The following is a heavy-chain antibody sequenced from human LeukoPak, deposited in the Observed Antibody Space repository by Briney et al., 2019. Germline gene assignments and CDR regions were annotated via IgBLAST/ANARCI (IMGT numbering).Heavy chain of an antibody. CDR2: ISGSGGTT. CDR1: GITLSNCG. Sequence: PGGSLRLSCAVSGITLSNCGMSWVRQAPGKGLEWVAGISGSGGTTSYADSVKGRFTISRDNPQNTLYLQMNSLRAEDTAVYFCAKRGVVIRVILVGFHKEAYYFDSWGQGALVTVSS. D-gene: IGHD3-22*01. CDR3: AKRGVVIRVILVGFHKEAYYFDS. J-gene: IGHJ4*02. V-gene: IGHV3-23*01.